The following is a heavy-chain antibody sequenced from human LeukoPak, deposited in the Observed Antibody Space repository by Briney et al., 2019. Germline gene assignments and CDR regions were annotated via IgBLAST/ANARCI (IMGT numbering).Heavy chain of an antibody. Sequence: GASVKVSCKASGGTFSSYAISWVRQAPGQGLEWMGGIIPIFGTANYAQKFQGRVTITADESTSTAYMELSSLRSEDTAVYYCATATYCSSTSCYFYYGMDVWGQGTTVTVSS. CDR3: ATATYCSSTSCYFYYGMDV. CDR2: IIPIFGTA. CDR1: GGTFSSYA. J-gene: IGHJ6*02. V-gene: IGHV1-69*13. D-gene: IGHD2-2*01.